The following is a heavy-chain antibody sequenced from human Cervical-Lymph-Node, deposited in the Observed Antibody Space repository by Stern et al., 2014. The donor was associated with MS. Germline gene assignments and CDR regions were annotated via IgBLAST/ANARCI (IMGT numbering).Heavy chain of an antibody. CDR1: GYRFAGYN. D-gene: IGHD6-6*01. CDR3: VRSLADSSSSAGGY. CDR2: GYPGNSDV. Sequence: DQLVQSGAEVKKPGESLKISCQASGYRFAGYNIAWVRQMPGKGLELMWLGYPGNSDVRYGPALQDHVTISADKSISIAYLQWSNLKASDSAMSFWVRSLADSSSSAGGYWGQGTLVTVSS. J-gene: IGHJ4*02. V-gene: IGHV5-51*01.